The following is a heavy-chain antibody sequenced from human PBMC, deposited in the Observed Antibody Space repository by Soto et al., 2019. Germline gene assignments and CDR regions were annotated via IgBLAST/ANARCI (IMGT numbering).Heavy chain of an antibody. CDR2: TSSDGGTK. CDR3: AGEVVLTEWYFDN. CDR1: GFTFSRYS. Sequence: QVQLMESGGGVVQPGGSLRLSYVTSGFTFSRYSMHWFRQAPGKGLEWVAFTSSDGGTKFYADSVKGRFTVSRDNSKYTLYLQMNRLRPEDTAVYYCAGEVVLTEWYFDNWGQAILVTVSS. V-gene: IGHV3-30-3*01. J-gene: IGHJ4*02. D-gene: IGHD2-21*01.